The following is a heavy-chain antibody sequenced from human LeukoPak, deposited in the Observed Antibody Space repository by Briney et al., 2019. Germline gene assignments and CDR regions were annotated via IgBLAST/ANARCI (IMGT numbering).Heavy chain of an antibody. CDR1: GGSISSSSYY. CDR3: ARVERFLEFKLDY. V-gene: IGHV4-39*01. D-gene: IGHD3-3*01. CDR2: IYYSGST. J-gene: IGHJ4*02. Sequence: SETLSLTCTVSGGSISSSSYYWGWIRQPPGKGLEWIGSIYYSGSTYYNPSLKSRVTISVDTSKNQFSLKLSSVTAADTDVYYCARVERFLEFKLDYWGQGTLVTVSS.